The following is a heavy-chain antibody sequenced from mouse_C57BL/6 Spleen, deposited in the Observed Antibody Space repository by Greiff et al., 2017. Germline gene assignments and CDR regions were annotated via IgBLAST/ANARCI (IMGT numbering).Heavy chain of an antibody. CDR1: GYAFSSSW. Sequence: QVQLQQSGPELVKPGASVKISCKASGYAFSSSWMNWVKQRPGKGLEWIGRIYPGDGDTNYNGKFKGKATLTADKSSSTAYMQLSRLTSEDSAVYFCARELGLDYWGQGTTLTVSS. D-gene: IGHD4-1*01. CDR2: IYPGDGDT. CDR3: ARELGLDY. J-gene: IGHJ2*01. V-gene: IGHV1-82*01.